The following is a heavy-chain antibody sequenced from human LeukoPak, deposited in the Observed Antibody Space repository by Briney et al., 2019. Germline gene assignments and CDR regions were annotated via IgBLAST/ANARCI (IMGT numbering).Heavy chain of an antibody. J-gene: IGHJ6*03. CDR2: ISYVGTNK. CDR3: ASRRDDSIGYYYPGRIRYYYYYMDV. CDR1: GFTFSSYA. D-gene: IGHD3-22*01. Sequence: GGSLRLSCAASGFTFSSYAMHWVRQAPGKGLEWVAFISYVGTNKNYTDSVEGRFTISRDNSKNTLYLQMNSLRAQDTAVYYCASRRDDSIGYYYPGRIRYYYYYMDVWGKGTTVTISS. V-gene: IGHV3-30*04.